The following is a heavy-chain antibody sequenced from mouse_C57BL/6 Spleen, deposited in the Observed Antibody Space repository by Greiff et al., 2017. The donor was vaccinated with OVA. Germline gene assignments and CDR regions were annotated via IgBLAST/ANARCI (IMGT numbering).Heavy chain of an antibody. J-gene: IGHJ1*03. CDR3: ARSNSKRLYWYFDV. D-gene: IGHD2-5*01. V-gene: IGHV1-26*01. CDR2: INPNNGGT. CDR1: GYTFTDYY. Sequence: EVQLQQSGPELVKPGASVKISCKASGYTFTDYYMNWVKQSHGKSLEWIGDINPNNGGTSYNQKFKGKATLTVDKSSSTAYMELRSLTSEDSAVYYCARSNSKRLYWYFDVWGTGTTVTVSS.